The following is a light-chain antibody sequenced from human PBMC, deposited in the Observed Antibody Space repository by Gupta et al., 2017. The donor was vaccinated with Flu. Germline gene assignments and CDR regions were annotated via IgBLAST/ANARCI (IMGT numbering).Light chain of an antibody. V-gene: IGLV1-44*01. J-gene: IGLJ1*01. CDR3: AAWDVSLKGI. CDR2: SNN. Sequence: QSVLTQPPSASGTPGQRATISCSGSSSNLGSKTVSWYQQLPGTAPKLLIYSNNHRPSGVPDRFSGSKSGTSASLAISGLQSEDEADYYCAAWDVSLKGIFGTGTKVTVV. CDR1: SSNLGSKT.